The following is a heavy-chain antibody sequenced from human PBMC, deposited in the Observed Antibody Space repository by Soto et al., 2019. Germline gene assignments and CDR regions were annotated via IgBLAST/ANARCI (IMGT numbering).Heavy chain of an antibody. CDR3: ARVVLLWFGESGMDV. D-gene: IGHD3-10*01. Sequence: ASVKVSCKASEYTFTSYAMHWVRQAPGQRLEWMGWINAGNGNTKYSQKFQGRVTITRDTSASTAYMELSSLRSEDTAVFYCARVVLLWFGESGMDVRGQGTTVTVSS. CDR2: INAGNGNT. J-gene: IGHJ6*02. CDR1: EYTFTSYA. V-gene: IGHV1-3*01.